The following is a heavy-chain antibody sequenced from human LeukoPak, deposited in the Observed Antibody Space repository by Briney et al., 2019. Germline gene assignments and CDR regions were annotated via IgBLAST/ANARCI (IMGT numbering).Heavy chain of an antibody. CDR3: ARRFYYGSGSYYHDAFDI. V-gene: IGHV1-3*01. CDR1: GYTFTSYA. J-gene: IGHJ3*02. CDR2: INAGNGNT. Sequence: ASVKVSCKASGYTFTSYAMHWVRQAPGQRLEWMGWINAGNGNTKYSQKFQGRVTITRDTSASTAYMELSSLRSEDTAVYYCARRFYYGSGSYYHDAFDIWGQGTMVTVS. D-gene: IGHD3-10*01.